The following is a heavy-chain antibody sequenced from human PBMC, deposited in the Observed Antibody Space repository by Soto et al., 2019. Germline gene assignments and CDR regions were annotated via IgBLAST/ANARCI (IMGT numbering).Heavy chain of an antibody. CDR3: ARVRQDYGDYDY. V-gene: IGHV3-64*01. CDR2: LSGNGRST. Sequence: EVQLVESGGDLVQPGGSLRLSCAASGFTFSMHAIHCVRQAPGKGLDFVSGLSGNGRSTYYANSVKGRFTISRDNSKNTLYLQMGSLRAEDTAVYYCARVRQDYGDYDYWGQGTLVTVSS. D-gene: IGHD4-17*01. J-gene: IGHJ4*02. CDR1: GFTFSMHA.